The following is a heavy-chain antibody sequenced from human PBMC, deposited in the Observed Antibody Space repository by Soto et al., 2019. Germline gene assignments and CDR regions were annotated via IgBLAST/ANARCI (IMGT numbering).Heavy chain of an antibody. J-gene: IGHJ4*02. CDR1: GFIFSNYA. V-gene: IGHV3-23*01. D-gene: IGHD2-15*01. Sequence: EVQLLESGGGLVQPGGSLRLSCAPSGFIFSNYAMSWVRQARGKGLEWVSAISGSGADTYYTESVKGRFTISRDNFKNTLYLQMNSLRAEDTAVYYCAKDNGRGGGSVFDYWGQGTLVTVSS. CDR3: AKDNGRGGGSVFDY. CDR2: ISGSGADT.